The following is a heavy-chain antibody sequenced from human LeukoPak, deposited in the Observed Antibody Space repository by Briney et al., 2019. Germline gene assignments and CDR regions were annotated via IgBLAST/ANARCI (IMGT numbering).Heavy chain of an antibody. V-gene: IGHV3-23*01. CDR2: ISGSGGST. D-gene: IGHD2-15*01. Sequence: GGSLRLSCAASGFTFSSYAMSWVRQAPGKGLEWVSAISGSGGSTYYADSVKGRFTISRDNSKNTLYLQMNSLRAEDTAVYYCAKGGYCSGGSCYGSFDYWGQGTLVTVSS. J-gene: IGHJ4*02. CDR3: AKGGYCSGGSCYGSFDY. CDR1: GFTFSSYA.